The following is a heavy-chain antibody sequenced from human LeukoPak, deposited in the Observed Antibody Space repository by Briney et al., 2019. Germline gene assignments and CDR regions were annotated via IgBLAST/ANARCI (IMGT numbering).Heavy chain of an antibody. CDR1: GFTFSSYA. Sequence: GGSLRLSCAASGFTFSSYAMSWVRQAPGKGLDWVSAISGSGSSTYYADSVKGRFTISRDNSKNTLYLQMNSLRAEDTAVYYCAKSPYSSGWPPFDYWGQGTLVTVSS. CDR3: AKSPYSSGWPPFDY. J-gene: IGHJ4*02. V-gene: IGHV3-23*01. D-gene: IGHD6-19*01. CDR2: ISGSGSST.